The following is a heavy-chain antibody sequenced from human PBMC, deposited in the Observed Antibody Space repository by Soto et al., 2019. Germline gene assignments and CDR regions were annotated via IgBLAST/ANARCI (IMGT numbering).Heavy chain of an antibody. D-gene: IGHD6-19*01. CDR1: GFTFSTYN. V-gene: IGHV3-48*01. J-gene: IGHJ4*02. Sequence: EVQVVESGGGLVQPGGSLRLSCAASGFTFSTYNMNWVRQAPGKGLEWVSYISSDSNTVYYADSVKGRFTISRDNAKNSLYLQINSLRAEDTAVYYCAPESHIAVTGISYFDYWGQGTLVTISS. CDR3: APESHIAVTGISYFDY. CDR2: ISSDSNTV.